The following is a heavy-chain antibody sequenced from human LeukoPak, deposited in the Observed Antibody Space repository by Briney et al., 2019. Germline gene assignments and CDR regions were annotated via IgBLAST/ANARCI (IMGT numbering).Heavy chain of an antibody. V-gene: IGHV3-74*01. D-gene: IGHD3-10*01. J-gene: IGHJ2*01. Sequence: GGSLRLSCTASGFPFSNYWMHWVRQAPGKGLLWVSRINTDERTTDYADSVKGRFTISRDNARNTLYLQMNSLRAEDTALYYCARVPGFGESYWYFDLWGRGTLVTVSS. CDR2: INTDERTT. CDR1: GFPFSNYW. CDR3: ARVPGFGESYWYFDL.